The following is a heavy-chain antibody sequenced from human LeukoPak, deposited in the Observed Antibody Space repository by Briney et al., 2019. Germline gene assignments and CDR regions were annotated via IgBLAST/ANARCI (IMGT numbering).Heavy chain of an antibody. J-gene: IGHJ6*03. CDR3: ARGYSNPSHYYYYYMDV. CDR1: GYTFTSYY. V-gene: IGHV1-46*01. Sequence: ASVKVSRKASGYTFTSYYMHWVRQAPGQGLEWMGIINPSGGSTSYAQKFQGRVTMTRDTSTSTVYMELSSLRSEDTAVYYCARGYSNPSHYYYYYMDVWGKGTTVTVSS. CDR2: INPSGGST. D-gene: IGHD4-11*01.